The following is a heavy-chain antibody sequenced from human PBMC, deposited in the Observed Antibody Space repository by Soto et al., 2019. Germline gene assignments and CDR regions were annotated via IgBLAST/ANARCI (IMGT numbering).Heavy chain of an antibody. V-gene: IGHV3-30*04. Sequence: GGSLRLSCAASGFTFSFYAMHWVRQAPGKGLEWVAVISYNGRNKHYVDSVKGRFTISRDNSQDTLYLQMDSLRPDDTAVYYCARQAKIGDRSQFYFDSWGQGTLVTVSS. J-gene: IGHJ4*02. D-gene: IGHD3-16*01. CDR1: GFTFSFYA. CDR3: ARQAKIGDRSQFYFDS. CDR2: ISYNGRNK.